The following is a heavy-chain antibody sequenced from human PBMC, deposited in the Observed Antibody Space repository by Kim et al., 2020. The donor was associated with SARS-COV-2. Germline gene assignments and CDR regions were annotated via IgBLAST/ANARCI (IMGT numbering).Heavy chain of an antibody. D-gene: IGHD3-3*01. CDR2: IYYSGST. Sequence: SETLSPTCTVSGGSISSGDSYWSWIRQPPGKGLEWIAYIYYSGSTYYNPSLKSRVTISVDTSKNQFSLKLSSVTAADTAVYYCARTKRITIFGVVQWFDPWGQGTLVTVSS. J-gene: IGHJ5*02. CDR3: ARTKRITIFGVVQWFDP. V-gene: IGHV4-30-4*01. CDR1: GGSISSGDSY.